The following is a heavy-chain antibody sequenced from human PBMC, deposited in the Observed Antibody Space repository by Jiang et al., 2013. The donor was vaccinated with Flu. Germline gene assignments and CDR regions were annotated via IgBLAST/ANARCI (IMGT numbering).Heavy chain of an antibody. CDR1: GFTFDDYS. J-gene: IGHJ6*02. V-gene: IGHV3-9*01. CDR3: AKDNRRNTAMDYNYHFGMDV. CDR2: INWKGNAV. D-gene: IGHD5-18*01. Sequence: QLVESGGDLVQPGRSLRLSCAASGFTFDDYSMHWVRQAPGKGLEWVAGINWKGNAVAYADSAEGRFTISRDNAKNSLYLQMNSLRREDTARYYCAKDNRRNTAMDYNYHFGMDVWGQGTTVTVSS.